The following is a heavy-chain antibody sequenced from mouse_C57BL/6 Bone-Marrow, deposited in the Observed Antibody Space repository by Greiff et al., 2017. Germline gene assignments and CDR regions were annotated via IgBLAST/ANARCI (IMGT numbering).Heavy chain of an antibody. Sequence: QVQLQQSGAELARPGASVKLSCKASGYTFTSYGISWVKQRTGQGLEWIGEIYPRSGNTYYNEKFKGKATLTADKSSSTAYMELRSLTSEDSAVYFCARGSYGNYGVFDYWGQGTTLTVSS. CDR1: GYTFTSYG. CDR2: IYPRSGNT. V-gene: IGHV1-81*01. J-gene: IGHJ2*01. D-gene: IGHD2-1*01. CDR3: ARGSYGNYGVFDY.